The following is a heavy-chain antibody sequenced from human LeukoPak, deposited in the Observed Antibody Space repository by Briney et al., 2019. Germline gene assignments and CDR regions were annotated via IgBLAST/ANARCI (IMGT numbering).Heavy chain of an antibody. CDR1: GGTFSSYA. D-gene: IGHD6-19*01. J-gene: IGHJ4*02. V-gene: IGHV1-69*06. Sequence: SVKVSCKASGGTFSSYAISWVRQAPGQGLEWMGGIIPIFGTANYAQKFQGRVTITADKSTSTAYMELSSLRSEDTAVYYCASTIAVVPGYFDYWGQGTLVTVSS. CDR3: ASTIAVVPGYFDY. CDR2: IIPIFGTA.